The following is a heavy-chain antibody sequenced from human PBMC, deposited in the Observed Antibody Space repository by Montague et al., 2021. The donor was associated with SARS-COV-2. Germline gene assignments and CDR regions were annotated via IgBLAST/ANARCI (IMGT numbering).Heavy chain of an antibody. J-gene: IGHJ5*02. CDR3: AREDRWNWFDP. CDR2: MHYSGST. CDR1: GGSISSSGYY. D-gene: IGHD5-24*01. V-gene: IGHV4-39*07. Sequence: SETLSLTCTVSGGSISSSGYYWGWIRQPPGKGLEWIGSMHYSGSTYFYPSLKSRVTFSVDTSKNQFSLKLISVTAADTAVYFCAREDRWNWFDPWGQGVLVTVSS.